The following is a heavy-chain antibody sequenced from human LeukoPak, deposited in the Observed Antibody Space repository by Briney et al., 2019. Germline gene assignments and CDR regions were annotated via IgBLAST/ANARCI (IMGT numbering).Heavy chain of an antibody. CDR3: AKPPFGSGSDYNILSFDY. V-gene: IGHV3-23*01. J-gene: IGHJ4*02. CDR2: ISGSGGSI. Sequence: KTGGSLRLSCAASGFTFSSYAMTWVRQAPGKGLEWVSAISGSGGSIDYADSVKGRFFISRDNFKNTLYLQMNNLRAEDTAVYYCAKPPFGSGSDYNILSFDYWGQGTLVTVSS. D-gene: IGHD3-10*01. CDR1: GFTFSSYA.